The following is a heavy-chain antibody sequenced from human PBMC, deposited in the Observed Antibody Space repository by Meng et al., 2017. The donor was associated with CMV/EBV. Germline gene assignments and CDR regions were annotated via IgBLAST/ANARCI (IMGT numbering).Heavy chain of an antibody. Sequence: GESLKISCKGSGYSFTSYWIGWVRQMPGKGLEWMGIIYPGDSDTRYSPSFQGQVTISADKSISTAYLLWSSLKASDTAMYYCARDPHFTIFGVVPYYYYGMDVWGQGTTVTVSS. J-gene: IGHJ6*02. CDR3: ARDPHFTIFGVVPYYYYGMDV. D-gene: IGHD3-3*01. CDR1: GYSFTSYW. V-gene: IGHV5-51*01. CDR2: IYPGDSDT.